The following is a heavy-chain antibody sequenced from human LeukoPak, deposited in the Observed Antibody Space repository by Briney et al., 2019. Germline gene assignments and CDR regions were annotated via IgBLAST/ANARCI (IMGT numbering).Heavy chain of an antibody. CDR3: GKTDIYFNPIDY. V-gene: IGHV4-4*02. D-gene: IGHD3-9*01. Sequence: SETLSLTCTVSGVSISSSEWWIWVRQPPGQGLEWIGEIHRDGRTRYNPSLKSRVTMSIDYSKNQFSLKVSSVTAADTAIYYCGKTDIYFNPIDYWGPGSLVTVSS. CDR1: GVSISSSEW. J-gene: IGHJ4*02. CDR2: IHRDGRT.